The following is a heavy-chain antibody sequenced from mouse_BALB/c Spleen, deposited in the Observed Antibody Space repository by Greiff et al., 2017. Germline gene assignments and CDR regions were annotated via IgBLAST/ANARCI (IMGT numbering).Heavy chain of an antibody. Sequence: VKVEESGGGLVKPGGSLKLSCAASGFTFSDYYMYWVRQTPEKRLEWVATISDGGSYTYYPDSVKGRFTISRDNAKNNLYLQMSSLKSEDTAMYYCARVLLRPLTGTDYAMDYWGQGTSVTVSS. CDR3: ARVLLRPLTGTDYAMDY. CDR2: ISDGGSYT. J-gene: IGHJ4*01. D-gene: IGHD1-1*01. V-gene: IGHV5-4*02. CDR1: GFTFSDYY.